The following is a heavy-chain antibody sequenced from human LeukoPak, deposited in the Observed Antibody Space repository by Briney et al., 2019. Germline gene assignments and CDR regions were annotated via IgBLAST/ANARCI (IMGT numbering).Heavy chain of an antibody. Sequence: PSQTLSLTCTVSGGSISSGSYYWIWIRQPAGKGLEWIGRIYTSGSTNYNPSLKSRVTISVDTSKNQFSLKLSSVTAADTAVYYCAGGDMTTVQDWFDPWGQGTLVTVSS. CDR1: GGSISSGSYY. V-gene: IGHV4-61*02. J-gene: IGHJ5*02. D-gene: IGHD4-17*01. CDR3: AGGDMTTVQDWFDP. CDR2: IYTSGST.